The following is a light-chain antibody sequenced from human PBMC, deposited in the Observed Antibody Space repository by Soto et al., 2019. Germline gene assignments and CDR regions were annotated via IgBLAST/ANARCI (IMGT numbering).Light chain of an antibody. V-gene: IGKV3-20*01. CDR3: QQYGSSLTWT. J-gene: IGKJ1*01. CDR1: QSVTSNC. Sequence: EVVLTQSPGTVSLSPGERATLSCRASQSVTSNCLAWYQQKPGQAPRLLIYAASSRATGIPDRFSGSGSGTDFSLTITRLEPEDFAVYYCQQYGSSLTWTFGQGTKVEIK. CDR2: AAS.